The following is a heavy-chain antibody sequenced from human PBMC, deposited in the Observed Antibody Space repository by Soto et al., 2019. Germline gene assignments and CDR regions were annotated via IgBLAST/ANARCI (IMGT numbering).Heavy chain of an antibody. CDR1: GGSISSYY. D-gene: IGHD5-18*01. Sequence: PSDTLSLTCTVSGGSISSYYWSWFRQPPGKGLEWIGYIYYSGSTNYNPSLKSRVTISVDTSKNQFSLKLSSVTAADTAVYYCARGRGYSYGLDPWGQGALVTVS. CDR2: IYYSGST. CDR3: ARGRGYSYGLDP. J-gene: IGHJ5*02. V-gene: IGHV4-59*01.